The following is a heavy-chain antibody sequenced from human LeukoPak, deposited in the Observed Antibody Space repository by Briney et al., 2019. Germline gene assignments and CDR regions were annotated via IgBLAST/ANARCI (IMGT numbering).Heavy chain of an antibody. CDR1: GFIFSDFS. CDR3: ARPRGCGSARCNNFDY. V-gene: IGHV3-7*01. J-gene: IGHJ4*02. CDR2: MSEDGNEA. D-gene: IGHD2-2*01. Sequence: GGSLRLSCTVSGFIFSDFSMSWVRQAPGKGLEWVAKMSEDGNEAFYVDSVKGRFTISRDNTKKSLYLQLNSLRPEDSAVYYCARPRGCGSARCNNFDYWGQGTLVTVSS.